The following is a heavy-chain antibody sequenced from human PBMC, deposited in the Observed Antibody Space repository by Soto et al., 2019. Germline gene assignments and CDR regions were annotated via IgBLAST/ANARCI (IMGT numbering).Heavy chain of an antibody. CDR3: ARGDIVAIFGMDV. J-gene: IGHJ6*02. V-gene: IGHV1-46*01. CDR2: INPSGGST. D-gene: IGHD5-12*01. Sequence: ASVKVSCKASGYTFTSYYMHWVRQAPGQGLEWMGIINPSGGSTTYAQKFQGRVTMTRDTSTSTVYMELSSLRSEDTAVYYCARGDIVAIFGMDVWGQGTTVTSP. CDR1: GYTFTSYY.